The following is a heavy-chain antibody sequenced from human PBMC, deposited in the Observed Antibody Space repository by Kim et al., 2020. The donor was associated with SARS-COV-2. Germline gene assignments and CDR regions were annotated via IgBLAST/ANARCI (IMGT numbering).Heavy chain of an antibody. D-gene: IGHD3-3*01. CDR1: GYTFGNYG. CDR3: ARVVADSWSGYSARRYYYMDV. CDR2: ISPYKDNT. Sequence: ASVKVSCKASGYTFGNYGITWVRQAPGQVLEWMGWISPYKDNTRYAQNLHDRVTVTRDTSTSTAYMELRSLRFDDTAVYFCARVVADSWSGYSARRYYYMDVWGEGTAVIVSS. J-gene: IGHJ6*03. V-gene: IGHV1-18*01.